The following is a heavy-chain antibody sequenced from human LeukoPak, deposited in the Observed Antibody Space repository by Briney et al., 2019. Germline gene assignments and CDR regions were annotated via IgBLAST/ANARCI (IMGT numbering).Heavy chain of an antibody. D-gene: IGHD3-3*01. J-gene: IGHJ3*02. CDR1: GGSISSYY. CDR3: AATRGFWSGYSSDAFDI. CDR2: IYTSGST. Sequence: PSETLSLTCTVSGGSISSYYRSWIRQPAGKGLEWIGRIYTSGSTNYNPSLKSRVTMSVDTSKNQFSLKLSSVTAADTAVYYCAATRGFWSGYSSDAFDIWGQGTMVTVSS. V-gene: IGHV4-4*07.